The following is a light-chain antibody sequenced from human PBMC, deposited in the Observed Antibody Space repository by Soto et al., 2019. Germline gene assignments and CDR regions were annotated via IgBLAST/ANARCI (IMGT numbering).Light chain of an antibody. V-gene: IGKV1-5*01. Sequence: IHMTQYPSTLSASLFDLVTITCRASQSVSNWLAWYQQKPGTAPKLLIDHASTLESGVPSRFSGSGAGTEFTLTISSLQPDDFATYYCHQYNSYSFGQGTKVDIK. CDR3: HQYNSYS. CDR1: QSVSNW. CDR2: HAS. J-gene: IGKJ1*01.